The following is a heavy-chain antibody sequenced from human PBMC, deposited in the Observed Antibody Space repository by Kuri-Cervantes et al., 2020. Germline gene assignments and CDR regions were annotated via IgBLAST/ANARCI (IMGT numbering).Heavy chain of an antibody. CDR2: IIPIFGTA. CDR3: STDTVTTTGDAFDI. D-gene: IGHD4-17*01. CDR1: GGTFSSYA. V-gene: IGHV1-69*13. J-gene: IGHJ3*02. Sequence: SVKVSCKASGGTFSSYAISWVRQAPGQGLEWMGGIIPIFGTANYAQKFQGRVTITADESTSTAYMELSSLRSEDTAVYYCSTDTVTTTGDAFDIWGQGTMVTVSS.